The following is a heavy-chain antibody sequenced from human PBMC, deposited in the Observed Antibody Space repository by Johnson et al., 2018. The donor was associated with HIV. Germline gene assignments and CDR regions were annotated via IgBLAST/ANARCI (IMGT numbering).Heavy chain of an antibody. CDR2: IKSKTDGGTT. D-gene: IGHD3-16*01. J-gene: IGHJ3*02. Sequence: VQLVESGGGLVQPGGSLRLSCAASGFTFSNAWMSWVRQAPGKGLAWVGRIKSKTDGGTTDYAAPVKGSFPISRDDSKNTLYLQMNSLRAEDTAVYYCAREWGMITFGGVIPRNAFDIWGQGTMVTVSS. CDR1: GFTFSNAW. V-gene: IGHV3-15*05. CDR3: AREWGMITFGGVIPRNAFDI.